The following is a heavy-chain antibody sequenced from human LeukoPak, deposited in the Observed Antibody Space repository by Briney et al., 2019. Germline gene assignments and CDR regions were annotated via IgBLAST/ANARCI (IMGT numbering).Heavy chain of an antibody. Sequence: GGSLRLSCAASGFTFDDYAMHWVRQAPGKGLEWVSLISWDGGSTYYADSVKGRFTISRDNSKNTLYLQMNSLRAEDTAVYYCAKPIAVAAVFDFWGQGTLVTVSS. D-gene: IGHD6-19*01. J-gene: IGHJ4*02. CDR1: GFTFDDYA. V-gene: IGHV3-43D*03. CDR3: AKPIAVAAVFDF. CDR2: ISWDGGST.